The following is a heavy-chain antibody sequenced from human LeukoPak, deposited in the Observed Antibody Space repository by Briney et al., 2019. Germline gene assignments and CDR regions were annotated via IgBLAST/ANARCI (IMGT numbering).Heavy chain of an antibody. CDR3: ARSLGYSSSWWPNWFDP. CDR2: ISSSSSTI. CDR1: GFTFSSYS. Sequence: HPGGSLRLSCAASGFTFSSYSMNWVRQAPGKGLEWVSYISSSSSTIYYADSVKGRFTISRDKAKNSLYLQMNSLRAEDTAVYYCARSLGYSSSWWPNWFDPWGQGTLVTVSS. V-gene: IGHV3-48*01. D-gene: IGHD6-13*01. J-gene: IGHJ5*02.